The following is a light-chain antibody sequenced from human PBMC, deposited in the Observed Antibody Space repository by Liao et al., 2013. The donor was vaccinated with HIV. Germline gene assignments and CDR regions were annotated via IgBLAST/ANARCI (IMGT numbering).Light chain of an antibody. CDR1: NIGTKS. J-gene: IGLJ1*01. V-gene: IGLV3-21*01. CDR3: QVWDSNSDHPYV. Sequence: SSVLTQPPSVSVAPGKTARITCGGNNIGTKSVHWYQQKPGQAPVLVIYYDSDRPSGIPERFSGSNSGNTATLSISRVEAGDEGDYYCQVWDSNSDHPYVFGTGTKVTVL. CDR2: YDS.